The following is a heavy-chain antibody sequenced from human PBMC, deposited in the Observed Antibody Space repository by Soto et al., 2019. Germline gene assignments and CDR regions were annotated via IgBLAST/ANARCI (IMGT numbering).Heavy chain of an antibody. CDR2: IYHSGST. CDR1: GGSISSGGYS. Sequence: SETLSLTCAVSGGSISSGGYSWSWIRQPPGKGLEWIGYIYHSGSTYYNPSLKSRVTISVDRSKNQFSLKLSSVTAADTAVYYCARENYDSSGFFDYWGQGTLVTVSS. D-gene: IGHD3-22*01. J-gene: IGHJ4*02. V-gene: IGHV4-30-2*01. CDR3: ARENYDSSGFFDY.